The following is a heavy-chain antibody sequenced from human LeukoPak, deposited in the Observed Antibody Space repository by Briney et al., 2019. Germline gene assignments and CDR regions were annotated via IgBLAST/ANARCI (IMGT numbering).Heavy chain of an antibody. Sequence: WGSLRLSCAASGFTLSSYGMSWVRQAPGKGLEWVSAISGSGGSTYYADSVKGRFTISRDNSKNTLYLQMNSLRAEDTAVYYCATQKKGYSYGSNWGQGTLVTVSS. D-gene: IGHD5-18*01. CDR2: ISGSGGST. CDR3: ATQKKGYSYGSN. V-gene: IGHV3-23*01. CDR1: GFTLSSYG. J-gene: IGHJ4*02.